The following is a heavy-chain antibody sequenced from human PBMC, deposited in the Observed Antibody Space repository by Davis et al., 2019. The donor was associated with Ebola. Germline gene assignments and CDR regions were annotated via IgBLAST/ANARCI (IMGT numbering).Heavy chain of an antibody. Sequence: MPSETLSLTCTVSGGSITSSHYYWGWIRQPPGKGLEWIGTIFYSGSTYYNPSLKSRVTISVDTSKNQFSLKLSSVTAADTAVYYCARVGMSPIYDSSGYYWNVNWFDPWGQGTLVTVSS. D-gene: IGHD3-22*01. CDR2: IFYSGST. J-gene: IGHJ5*02. CDR3: ARVGMSPIYDSSGYYWNVNWFDP. CDR1: GGSITSSHYY. V-gene: IGHV4-39*07.